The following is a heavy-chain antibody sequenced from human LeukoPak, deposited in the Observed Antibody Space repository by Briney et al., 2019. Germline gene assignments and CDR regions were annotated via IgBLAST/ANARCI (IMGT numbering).Heavy chain of an antibody. CDR2: ISSNGGTT. CDR1: GFTSSSYG. D-gene: IGHD6-19*01. Sequence: GGSLRLSCSASGFTSSSYGMHWVRQAPGKGLEYVSTISSNGGTTSYADSVKGRFTISRDNSKNTLYLQMSSLRADDTAVYFCVKPGGSGWYGDYWGQGTLVTVSS. V-gene: IGHV3-64D*06. J-gene: IGHJ4*02. CDR3: VKPGGSGWYGDY.